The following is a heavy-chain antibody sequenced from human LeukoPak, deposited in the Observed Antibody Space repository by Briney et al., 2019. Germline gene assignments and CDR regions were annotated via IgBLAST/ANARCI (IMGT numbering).Heavy chain of an antibody. CDR2: IGGGGCWA. J-gene: IGHJ6*02. CDR1: GFTFSSYA. Sequence: GGSLRLSCAASGFTFSSYAMTWVRQAPGKGLEWLSAIGGGGCWASYPDSVKGRFTISRDNSKNTLYLQMNSLRVEDTAVYYCAKRVTTVEPSVVDVWGQGTAVTVSS. CDR3: AKRVTTVEPSVVDV. D-gene: IGHD4-23*01. V-gene: IGHV3-23*01.